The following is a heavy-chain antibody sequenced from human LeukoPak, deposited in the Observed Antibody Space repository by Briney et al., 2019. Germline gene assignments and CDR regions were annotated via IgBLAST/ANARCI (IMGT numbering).Heavy chain of an antibody. Sequence: GASVKVSCKASGYTFTSYGISWVRQAPGQGLEWMGWISAYNGNTNYAQKLQGRVSMTTDTSTSTAYMELRSLRSDDTAVYYCARVVSRFVPSIAAAGSPSSYYYYYMDVWGKGTTVTISS. J-gene: IGHJ6*03. D-gene: IGHD6-13*01. CDR1: GYTFTSYG. CDR3: ARVVSRFVPSIAAAGSPSSYYYYYMDV. V-gene: IGHV1-18*01. CDR2: ISAYNGNT.